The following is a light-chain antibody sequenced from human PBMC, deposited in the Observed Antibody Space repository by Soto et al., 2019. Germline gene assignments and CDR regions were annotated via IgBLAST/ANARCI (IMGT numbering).Light chain of an antibody. Sequence: QSVLTQPPSESGTPGQRVTISCSGSISNIGGNTVNWYQQLPGTAPKLLMYTNNQRPSGVPDRFSGSKSGTSASLAISGLQSEDEADYYCAAWDDSLNGVVFGGGTKLTVL. CDR3: AAWDDSLNGVV. V-gene: IGLV1-44*01. CDR1: ISNIGGNT. J-gene: IGLJ2*01. CDR2: TNN.